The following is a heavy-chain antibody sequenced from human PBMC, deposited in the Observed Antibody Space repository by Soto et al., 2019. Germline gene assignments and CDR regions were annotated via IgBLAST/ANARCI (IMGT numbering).Heavy chain of an antibody. CDR2: IYWNDDK. CDR3: AHRPSGWYLSDY. D-gene: IGHD6-19*01. J-gene: IGHJ4*02. CDR1: GFSLSTSGLG. Sequence: ESGSYAGEPTQTLTLTCTLSGFSLSTSGLGVGWIRQPPGKALEWLALIYWNDDKRYSPSLKARLTITKDTSKNQVVLTMTNMDTVDTATYYCAHRPSGWYLSDYWGQGNLVTVSS. V-gene: IGHV2-5*01.